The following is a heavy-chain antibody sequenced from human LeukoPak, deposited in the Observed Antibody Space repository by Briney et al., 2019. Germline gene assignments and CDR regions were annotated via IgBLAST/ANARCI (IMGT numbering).Heavy chain of an antibody. V-gene: IGHV1-18*01. D-gene: IGHD2-2*01. Sequence: ASVKVSCKASGYTFTSYGISWVRQAPGQGLEWMGWISPYNGNTNYAQKLQGKVTMTTDTSTSTAYMDMRSLILEDTAVYYCARVSVTYDCSSTSCYPKPYYYYYYMDVWGKGTTVTVSS. J-gene: IGHJ6*03. CDR1: GYTFTSYG. CDR2: ISPYNGNT. CDR3: ARVSVTYDCSSTSCYPKPYYYYYYMDV.